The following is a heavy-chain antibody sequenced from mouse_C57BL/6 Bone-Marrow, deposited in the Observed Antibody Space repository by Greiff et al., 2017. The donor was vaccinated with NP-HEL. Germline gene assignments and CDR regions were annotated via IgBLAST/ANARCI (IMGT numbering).Heavy chain of an antibody. Sequence: EVHLVESGGGLVQPGGSLKLSCAASGFTFSDYYMYWVRQTPEKRLEWVAYISNGGGSTYYPDTVKGRFTISRDNAKNTLYLQMSRLKSEDTAMYYCARQGYWYFDVWGTGTTVTVSS. CDR3: ARQGYWYFDV. CDR2: ISNGGGST. V-gene: IGHV5-12*01. J-gene: IGHJ1*03. CDR1: GFTFSDYY.